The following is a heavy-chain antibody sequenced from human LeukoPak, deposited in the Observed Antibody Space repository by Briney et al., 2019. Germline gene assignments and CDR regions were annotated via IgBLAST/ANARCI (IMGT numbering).Heavy chain of an antibody. CDR1: GGLFRSGSYY. J-gene: IGHJ4*02. V-gene: IGHV4-61*02. CDR3: ARDRENIVLVPGAKRKTWYFDY. Sequence: SETLSLTCTVSGGLFRSGSYYWSWIRQPAGKGLEWIGRMYSSGSTNYNPSLKSRVTISVDTSKNQFSLKLSSVTAADTAVYYCARDRENIVLVPGAKRKTWYFDYWGQGTLVTVSS. D-gene: IGHD2-2*01. CDR2: MYSSGST.